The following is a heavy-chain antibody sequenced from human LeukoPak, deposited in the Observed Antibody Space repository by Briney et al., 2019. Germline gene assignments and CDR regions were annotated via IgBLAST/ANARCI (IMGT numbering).Heavy chain of an antibody. V-gene: IGHV3-30-3*01. CDR3: ARDVYMGMDSSGFLSH. CDR1: GFTFSSYA. Sequence: GRSLRLSCAASGFTFSSYAMHWVRQAPGKGLEWVAVISHDGSNKYYTDSVKGRFTFSRDNSKNTLYLRMNSLRAEDTAVYYCARDVYMGMDSSGFLSHWGQGTLVTVSS. CDR2: ISHDGSNK. J-gene: IGHJ4*02. D-gene: IGHD3-22*01.